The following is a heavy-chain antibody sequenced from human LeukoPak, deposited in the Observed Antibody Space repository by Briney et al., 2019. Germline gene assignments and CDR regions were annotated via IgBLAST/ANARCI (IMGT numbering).Heavy chain of an antibody. Sequence: GASVKVSCKASGYTFTSYAMHWVRQAPGQRLEWMGWINAGNGNTKYSQEFQGRVTITRDTSASTAYMELSSLRSEDMAVYYCARANMVRGVGSFFDRNWFDPWGQGTLVTVSS. CDR3: ARANMVRGVGSFFDRNWFDP. CDR2: INAGNGNT. D-gene: IGHD3-10*01. J-gene: IGHJ5*02. CDR1: GYTFTSYA. V-gene: IGHV1-3*03.